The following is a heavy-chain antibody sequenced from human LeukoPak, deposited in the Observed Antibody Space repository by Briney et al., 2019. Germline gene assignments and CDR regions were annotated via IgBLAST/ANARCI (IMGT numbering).Heavy chain of an antibody. J-gene: IGHJ4*02. CDR2: ISGGGDRI. D-gene: IGHD1-1*01. V-gene: IGHV3-23*01. Sequence: GGSLRLSCGASGFTFGNYGMSWARQASGKGLEWVSGISGGGDRIHYADSVKGRFTISRDNSKNTLYLQMSSLRAEDTAVYYCVVQGWVFRAPTQYYFDYWGQGTLVTVSS. CDR3: VVQGWVFRAPTQYYFDY. CDR1: GFTFGNYG.